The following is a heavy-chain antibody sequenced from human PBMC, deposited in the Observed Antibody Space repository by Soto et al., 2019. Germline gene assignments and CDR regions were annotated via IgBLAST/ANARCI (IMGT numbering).Heavy chain of an antibody. V-gene: IGHV1-69*02. D-gene: IGHD3-22*01. Sequence: QVQLVQSGAEVKKPGSSVKVSCKASGGTFSSYTISWVRQAPGQGHEWMGRIIPILGIANYAQKFQGRVTITADKSTSTAYIELSSLRSEDTAVHYCARARSGSSGCWGQGTLVTVSS. CDR3: ARARSGSSGC. CDR2: IIPILGIA. J-gene: IGHJ4*02. CDR1: GGTFSSYT.